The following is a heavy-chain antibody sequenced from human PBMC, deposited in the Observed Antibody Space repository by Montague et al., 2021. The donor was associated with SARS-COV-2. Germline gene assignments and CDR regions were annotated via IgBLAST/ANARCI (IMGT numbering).Heavy chain of an antibody. D-gene: IGHD5-12*01. Sequence: SLRLSCATYGFTFGSYAMSWVRQAPGKGLEWLSGIDAGGGAVFDADSVKGRFTTSRDNYKNTLYLQMNSLTADDTAVYYCARRNSGQHLVGSGWFDPWGQGTLVTVSS. CDR2: IDAGGGAV. J-gene: IGHJ5*02. CDR1: GFTFGSYA. CDR3: ARRNSGQHLVGSGWFDP. V-gene: IGHV3-23*01.